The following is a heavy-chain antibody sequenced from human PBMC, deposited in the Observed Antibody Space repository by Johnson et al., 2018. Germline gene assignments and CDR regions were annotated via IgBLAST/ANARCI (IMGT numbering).Heavy chain of an antibody. CDR1: GFPFDAYA. CDR3: AKQPGHSSTLQYNWFDP. D-gene: IGHD6-13*01. Sequence: VQLVESGGGLVQPGRSLRLSCAASGFPFDAYAMHWVRQAPGKGLEWVSGISWNSGNIGYADSVKGRFTISRDNAKNSLYLQMNSLRAEDTALYYCAKQPGHSSTLQYNWFDPWGQGTLVTVSS. V-gene: IGHV3-9*01. J-gene: IGHJ5*02. CDR2: ISWNSGNI.